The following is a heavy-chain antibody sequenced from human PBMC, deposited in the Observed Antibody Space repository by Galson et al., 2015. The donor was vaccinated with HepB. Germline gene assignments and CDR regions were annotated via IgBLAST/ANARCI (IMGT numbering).Heavy chain of an antibody. Sequence: SLRLSCAASGFSVSSDYFSWVRQAPGKGLEWVSVIYSGGSAYYADSLKGRFTISRDNSKNTLYLQMNSLRAEDTAVYYCARGSTTDYYFDYWGQGTLDTVSS. CDR3: ARGSTTDYYFDY. D-gene: IGHD4-17*01. V-gene: IGHV3-66*01. J-gene: IGHJ4*02. CDR2: IYSGGSA. CDR1: GFSVSSDY.